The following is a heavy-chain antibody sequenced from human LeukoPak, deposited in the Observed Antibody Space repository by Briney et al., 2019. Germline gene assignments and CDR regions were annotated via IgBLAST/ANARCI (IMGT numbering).Heavy chain of an antibody. V-gene: IGHV4-38-2*01. J-gene: IGHJ4*02. CDR2: IYHSGST. Sequence: PSETLSLTCAVSGYSISSGYYWGWIRQPPGKGLEWIGSIYHSGSTYYNPSLKSRVTISVDTSKNQFSLKLSSVTAADTAVYYCTRIRRVYSSNTPAYYFDYWGQGTLVTVSS. D-gene: IGHD6-13*01. CDR1: GYSISSGYY. CDR3: TRIRRVYSSNTPAYYFDY.